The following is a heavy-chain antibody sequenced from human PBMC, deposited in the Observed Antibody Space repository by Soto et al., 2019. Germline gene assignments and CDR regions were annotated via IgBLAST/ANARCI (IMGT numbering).Heavy chain of an antibody. CDR1: GGTFSSYT. Sequence: QVQLVQSGAEVKKPGSSVKVSCKASGGTFSSYTISWVRQAPGQGLEWMGRIIPTLGIANHAQKFQGRVTITADKSTSTAYMELSSLRSEDTAVYYCASRVRGVIKYDCFDYWGQGTLVTVSS. CDR2: IIPTLGIA. J-gene: IGHJ4*02. CDR3: ASRVRGVIKYDCFDY. V-gene: IGHV1-69*02. D-gene: IGHD3-10*01.